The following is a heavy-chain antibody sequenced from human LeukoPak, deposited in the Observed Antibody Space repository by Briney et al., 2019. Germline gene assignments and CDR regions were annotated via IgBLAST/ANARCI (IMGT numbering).Heavy chain of an antibody. CDR1: GFMFSESW. J-gene: IGHJ4*02. D-gene: IGHD3-3*01. CDR2: IKHDRDEK. CDR3: ASYDFWSGPHFDY. Sequence: GGSLRLSCVASGFMFSESWMNWVRQAPGKELEWVANIKHDRDEKHYADSVKGRFTISRDNAKNTPHLQMDRLRVEDTAVYYCASYDFWSGPHFDYWGQGTLVTVSS. V-gene: IGHV3-7*01.